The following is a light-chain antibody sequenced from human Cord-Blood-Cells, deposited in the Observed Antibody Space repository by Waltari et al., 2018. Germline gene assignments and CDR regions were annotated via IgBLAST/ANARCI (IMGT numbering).Light chain of an antibody. J-gene: IGKJ4*01. CDR2: DAS. Sequence: EIVLTQSPATLSLSTGDRATLSCRASQSVSSYLAWYQQKPGQAPRPLIYDASNRATGIPARFSGSGSGTDFTLTISSLEPEDFAVYYCQQRSNWPPLTFGGGTKVEIK. CDR3: QQRSNWPPLT. V-gene: IGKV3-11*01. CDR1: QSVSSY.